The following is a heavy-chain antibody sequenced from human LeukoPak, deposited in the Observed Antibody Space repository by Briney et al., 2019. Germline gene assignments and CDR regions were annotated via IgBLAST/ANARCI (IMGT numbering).Heavy chain of an antibody. V-gene: IGHV3-23*01. CDR1: GFTFSSYA. J-gene: IGHJ6*03. CDR2: ISGSGGNS. D-gene: IGHD6-13*01. Sequence: GGSLRLSCAASGFTFSSYAVSWVRQAPGKGLEWVSVISGSGGNSYYADSVKGRFTISRDNSKNTLYLQMNSLRAEDTAVYYCAKDPQKAAAGTRHYYYYYYMDVWGKGTTVTISS. CDR3: AKDPQKAAAGTRHYYYYYYMDV.